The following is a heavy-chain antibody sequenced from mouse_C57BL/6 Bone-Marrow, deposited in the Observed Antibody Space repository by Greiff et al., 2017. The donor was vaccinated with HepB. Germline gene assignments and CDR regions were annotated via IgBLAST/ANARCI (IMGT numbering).Heavy chain of an antibody. CDR2: FHPYNDDT. Sequence: VQLQQSGAELVKPGASVKMSCKASGYTFTTYPIEWMKQNHGKSLEWIGNFHPYNDDTNYNEKFKGKATLTVEKTSSTVYLGLSRLTSDDSAVYYCVVATVEAWFAYWGQGTLVTVSA. J-gene: IGHJ3*01. D-gene: IGHD1-1*01. V-gene: IGHV1-47*01. CDR1: GYTFTTYP. CDR3: VVATVEAWFAY.